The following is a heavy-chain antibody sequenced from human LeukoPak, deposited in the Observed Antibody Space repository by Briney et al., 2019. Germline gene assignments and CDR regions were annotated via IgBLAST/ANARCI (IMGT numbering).Heavy chain of an antibody. CDR1: GAPITRYY. V-gene: IGHV4-59*01. CDR2: IYYSGST. Sequence: SETLSLTCTVSGAPITRYYWSWIRQPPGKGLEWIGYIYYSGSTNYNPSLKSRVTISVDTSKNQFSLKLSSVTAADTAVYYCARVSLLSHYYYGMDVWGQGTTVTVSS. CDR3: ARVSLLSHYYYGMDV. D-gene: IGHD1-26*01. J-gene: IGHJ6*02.